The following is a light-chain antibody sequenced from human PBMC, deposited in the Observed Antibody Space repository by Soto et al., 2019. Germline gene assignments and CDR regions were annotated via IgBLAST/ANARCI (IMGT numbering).Light chain of an antibody. Sequence: DIQMTQSPSTLSASVGDRFTITCRASQSISSWLSWYQQKPVKAPKLLIYDASSWESGVPSSFSGSGSATEFTLTISSLQPDDFATYYRQQYNHSWTFGQGTTGDIK. CDR2: DAS. J-gene: IGKJ1*01. V-gene: IGKV1-5*01. CDR1: QSISSW. CDR3: QQYNHSWT.